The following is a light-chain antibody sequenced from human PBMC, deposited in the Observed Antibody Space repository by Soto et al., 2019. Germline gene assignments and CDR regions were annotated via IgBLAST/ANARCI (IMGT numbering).Light chain of an antibody. CDR2: DVT. CDR1: ISDVGGYDY. CDR3: KSYTTSSTYV. Sequence: QSVLTQPASVSGSPGQSITISCPGTISDVGGYDYVSWYQHHPGKAPKLMIYDVTNRPSGVSNRFSGSKSGNTASLTISGLQAEDEADYYCKSYTTSSTYVFGTGTKLTVL. J-gene: IGLJ1*01. V-gene: IGLV2-14*03.